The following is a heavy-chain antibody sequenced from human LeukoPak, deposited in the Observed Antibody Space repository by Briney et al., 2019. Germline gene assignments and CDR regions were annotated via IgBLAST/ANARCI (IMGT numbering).Heavy chain of an antibody. J-gene: IGHJ4*02. V-gene: IGHV1-18*01. CDR3: ARDTYDYVWGSPPDGY. CDR1: GYTFTSYG. Sequence: ASVKVSCKASGYTFTSYGISWVRQAPGQGLEWMGWISAHNGNTNYAQKLQGRVTMTTDTSTSTAYMGLRSLRSDDTAVYYCARDTYDYVWGSPPDGYWGQGTLVTVSS. CDR2: ISAHNGNT. D-gene: IGHD3-16*01.